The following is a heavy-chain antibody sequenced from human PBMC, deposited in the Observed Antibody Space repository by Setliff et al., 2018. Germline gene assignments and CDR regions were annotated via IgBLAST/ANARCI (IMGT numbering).Heavy chain of an antibody. CDR1: GGTFSSYA. V-gene: IGHV1-69*06. J-gene: IGHJ4*02. CDR2: IIPIFGTA. D-gene: IGHD3-10*01. Sequence: ASVKVSCKASGGTFSSYAISWVRQAPGQGLEWMGGIIPIFGTANYAQKFQGRFTITADTSIDTAYMELSSLTSEDTAVYYCATDLAIRGVQFDYWGRGTLVTVSS. CDR3: ATDLAIRGVQFDY.